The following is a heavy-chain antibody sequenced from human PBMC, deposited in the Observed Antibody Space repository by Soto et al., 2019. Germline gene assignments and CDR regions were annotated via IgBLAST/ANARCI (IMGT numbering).Heavy chain of an antibody. CDR1: GFTFSSCG. Sequence: GGSLRLSCAASGFTFSSCGMHWVRQAPGKGLEWVAVIWYDGSNKYYADSVKGRFTISRDNSKNTLYLQMNSLRAEDTAVYYCARDPTLLWFGEFDYWGQGTLVTVSS. CDR2: IWYDGSNK. V-gene: IGHV3-33*01. D-gene: IGHD3-10*01. CDR3: ARDPTLLWFGEFDY. J-gene: IGHJ4*02.